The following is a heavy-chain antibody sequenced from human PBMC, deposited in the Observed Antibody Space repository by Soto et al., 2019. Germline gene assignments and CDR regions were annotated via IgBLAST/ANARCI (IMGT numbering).Heavy chain of an antibody. CDR3: ARSGGDGDTAMEMNSSWYRIYYYYYMDV. J-gene: IGHJ6*03. CDR1: GFPFSSYS. V-gene: IGHV3-21*01. CDR2: ISSSSSYI. D-gene: IGHD5-18*01. Sequence: GGSLRLSCAASGFPFSSYSMNWVRQAPGKGLEWVSSISSSSSYIYYADPVKGRFTISRDNAKNSLYLQMNSLRAEDTAVYYCARSGGDGDTAMEMNSSWYRIYYYYYMDVWGKGTTVTVSS.